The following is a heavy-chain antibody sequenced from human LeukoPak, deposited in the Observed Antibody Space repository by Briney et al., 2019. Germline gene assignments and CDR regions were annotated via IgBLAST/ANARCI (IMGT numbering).Heavy chain of an antibody. D-gene: IGHD4-17*01. V-gene: IGHV3-15*01. CDR1: GFTFNNAW. CDR3: TTDLGDYGDYVRC. CDR2: IKSDGGTT. Sequence: PGGSLRLSCAASGFTFNNAWMSWVRQAPGKGLEWIGRIKSDGGTTDYAAPVKGRFTISRDDSKNTLYLQMSSLKAEDTAVYYCTTDLGDYGDYVRCWGQGTLVTVSS. J-gene: IGHJ4*02.